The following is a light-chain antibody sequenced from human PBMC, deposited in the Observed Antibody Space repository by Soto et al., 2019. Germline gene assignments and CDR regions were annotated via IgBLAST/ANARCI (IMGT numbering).Light chain of an antibody. Sequence: EIVLTQSPGTLSLSPGERATLSCRASQSITSSYLAWYQQKPGQAPRLLIHGASNRATGIPDRFSGSGSGTEFTLTISSLQAEDVAVYYCQQYSSVPFTFGPGTKVDI. CDR1: QSITSSY. V-gene: IGKV3-20*01. CDR3: QQYSSVPFT. J-gene: IGKJ3*01. CDR2: GAS.